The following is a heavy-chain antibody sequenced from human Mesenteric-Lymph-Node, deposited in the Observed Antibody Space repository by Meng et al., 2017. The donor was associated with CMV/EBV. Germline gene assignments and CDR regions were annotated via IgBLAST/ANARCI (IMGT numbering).Heavy chain of an antibody. D-gene: IGHD1-14*01. J-gene: IGHJ4*02. CDR3: VGESQPGGCDY. CDR1: GFTFTNYW. V-gene: IGHV3-9*01. CDR2: IYGKTSGT. Sequence: LSLTCAASGFTFTNYWVHWVRQAPGKGLEWVSGIYGKTSGTGYADSVEGRFTISRDSAKNSIYLQMNSLRAEDTALYYCVGESQPGGCDYWGQGTLVTVSS.